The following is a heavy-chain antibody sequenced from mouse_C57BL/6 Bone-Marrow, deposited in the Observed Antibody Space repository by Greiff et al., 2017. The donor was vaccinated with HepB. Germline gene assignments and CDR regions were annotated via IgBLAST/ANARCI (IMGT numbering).Heavy chain of an antibody. CDR2: ISYDGSN. V-gene: IGHV3-6*01. D-gene: IGHD1-1*01. CDR1: GYSITSGYY. J-gene: IGHJ4*01. Sequence: EVKLMESGPGLVKPSQSLSLTCSVTGYSITSGYYWNWIRQFPGNKLEWMGYISYDGSNNYNPSLKNRISITRDTSKNQFFLKLNSETTEDTATYYCARNYGSRYAMDYWGQGTSVTVSS. CDR3: ARNYGSRYAMDY.